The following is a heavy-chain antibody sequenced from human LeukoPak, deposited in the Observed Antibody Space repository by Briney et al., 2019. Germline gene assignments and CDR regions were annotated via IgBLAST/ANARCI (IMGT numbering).Heavy chain of an antibody. Sequence: GGSLGLSCAASGFTYSSCAMTWVRQAPGKGLEWVSCISGSGDYTYYADSVKGRFTISRGNSKNTVYLQMNNLRVEDTALYYCAKGAFERFGEPSDYWGQGTLVSVSS. CDR3: AKGAFERFGEPSDY. J-gene: IGHJ4*02. CDR2: ISGSGDYT. V-gene: IGHV3-23*01. D-gene: IGHD3-10*01. CDR1: GFTYSSCA.